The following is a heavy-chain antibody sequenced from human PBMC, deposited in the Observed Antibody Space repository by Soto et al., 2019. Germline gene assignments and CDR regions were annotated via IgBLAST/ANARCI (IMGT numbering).Heavy chain of an antibody. CDR1: GFTFSSYA. J-gene: IGHJ4*02. CDR2: ISGSGGST. Sequence: EVQLLESGGGLVQPGGSLRLSCAASGFTFSSYAMSWVRQAPGKGLEWVSAISGSGGSTYYADSVKGRFTISRDNSKNTLYLQMNSLRAEDTAVYYCAKDRYRYDYVWGSYRFDYWGQGTLVTGSS. V-gene: IGHV3-23*01. CDR3: AKDRYRYDYVWGSYRFDY. D-gene: IGHD3-16*01.